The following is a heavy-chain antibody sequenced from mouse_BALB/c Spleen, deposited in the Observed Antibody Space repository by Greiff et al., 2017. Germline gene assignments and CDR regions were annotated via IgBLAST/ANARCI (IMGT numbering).Heavy chain of an antibody. D-gene: IGHD2-4*01. CDR3: ARSRELREGVFDY. CDR2: LYPGNGDT. V-gene: IGHV1-12*01. J-gene: IGHJ2*01. CDR1: GYTFTSYN. Sequence: QVQLQQPGAELVKPGASVKMSCKASGYTFTSYNMHWVKQTPGQGLEWIGALYPGNGDTSYNQKFKGKATLTADKSSSTAYMQLSSLTSEDSAVYYCARSRELREGVFDYWGAGTTLTVSS.